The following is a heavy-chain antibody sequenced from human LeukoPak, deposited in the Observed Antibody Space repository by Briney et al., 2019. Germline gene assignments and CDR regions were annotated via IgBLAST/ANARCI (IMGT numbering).Heavy chain of an antibody. CDR1: GGSFSGYY. CDR3: ARGGGGNRNWFDP. J-gene: IGHJ5*02. CDR2: INHSGST. D-gene: IGHD2-15*01. V-gene: IGHV4-34*01. Sequence: SETLSLTCAVYGGSFSGYYWSWIRQPPGKGLEWIGEINHSGSTNYNPSLKSRVTMSVGTSKNQFSLKLSSVTAADTAVYYCARGGGGNRNWFDPWGQGTLVTVSS.